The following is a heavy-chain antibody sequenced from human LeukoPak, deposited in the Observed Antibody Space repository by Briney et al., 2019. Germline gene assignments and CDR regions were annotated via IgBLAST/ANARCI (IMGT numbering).Heavy chain of an antibody. D-gene: IGHD3-3*02. Sequence: PGGSLRLSCAASGSIFSCCWMAWVRQAPGKGLEWVAHMKEDGSETYYVGSVKGRFTISRDNAKNTLYLQMNNLRDEDTAVYYCARDPSHFKGYMDVWGKGTTVTVSS. CDR2: MKEDGSET. J-gene: IGHJ6*03. CDR3: ARDPSHFKGYMDV. CDR1: GSIFSCCW. V-gene: IGHV3-7*01.